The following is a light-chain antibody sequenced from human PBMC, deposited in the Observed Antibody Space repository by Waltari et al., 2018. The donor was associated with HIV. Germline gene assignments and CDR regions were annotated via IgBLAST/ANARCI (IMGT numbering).Light chain of an antibody. V-gene: IGLV1-40*01. J-gene: IGLJ3*02. CDR3: QSYDSSLNGWV. CDR1: SSNIGAGFD. Sequence: QSVLTQPPSVSGAPGRQVTISCTGSSSNIGAGFDVYWYQQCPGTAPKVLIYGNTNRPSGVPDRFSGSKSGNSASLAITGLQADDEADYYCQSYDSSLNGWVFGGGTKLTV. CDR2: GNT.